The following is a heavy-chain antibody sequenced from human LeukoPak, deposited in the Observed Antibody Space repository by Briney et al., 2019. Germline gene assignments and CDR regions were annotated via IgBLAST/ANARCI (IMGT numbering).Heavy chain of an antibody. V-gene: IGHV3-23*01. D-gene: IGHD5-18*01. CDR1: GYTFGDYG. CDR2: ISGSGGST. CDR3: AKDIQLWNNRHDAFDI. Sequence: GGSLRLSCAASGYTFGDYGMSWVRQAPGKGLEWVSAISGSGGSTYYADSVKGRFTISRDNSKNTLYLQMNSLRAEDTAVYYCAKDIQLWNNRHDAFDIWGQGTMVTVSS. J-gene: IGHJ3*02.